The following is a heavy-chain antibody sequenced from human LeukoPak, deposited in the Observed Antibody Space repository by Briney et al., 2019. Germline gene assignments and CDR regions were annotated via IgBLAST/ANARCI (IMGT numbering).Heavy chain of an antibody. J-gene: IGHJ4*02. V-gene: IGHV3-53*01. CDR2: IYSGGST. D-gene: IGHD5-12*01. CDR3: TQTLYSAYGFWGDY. CDR1: GFTVSSNY. Sequence: GGSLRLSCAASGFTVSSNYMSWVRQAPGKGLEWVSVIYSGGSTYYADSVKGRFTISRDNSKNTLYLQMSSLRAEDTAVYYCTQTLYSAYGFWGDYWGQGTLVTVSS.